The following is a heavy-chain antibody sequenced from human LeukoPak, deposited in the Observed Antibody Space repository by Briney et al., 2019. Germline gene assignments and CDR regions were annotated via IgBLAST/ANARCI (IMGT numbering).Heavy chain of an antibody. D-gene: IGHD2-15*01. V-gene: IGHV3-30*04. CDR1: GFTFSRYP. Sequence: GGSLRLSCAASGFTFSRYPMHWVRQAPGKGLEWVAVISYDESNKYYADSVKGRFTISRGNSKNTLYLQMNSVRAEDTAVYYCARSDCVGDNCYSYWGQGTQVTVSS. J-gene: IGHJ4*02. CDR3: ARSDCVGDNCYSY. CDR2: ISYDESNK.